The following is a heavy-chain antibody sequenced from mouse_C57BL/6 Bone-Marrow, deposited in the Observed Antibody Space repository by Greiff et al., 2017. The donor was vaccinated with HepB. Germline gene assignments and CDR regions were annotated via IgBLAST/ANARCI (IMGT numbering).Heavy chain of an antibody. Sequence: QVQLKESGPGLVAPSQRLSITCTVSGFSLTSYAISWVRQPPGKGLEWLGVIWTGGGTNYNSALKSRLSISKDNSKSQVFLKMNSLQTDDTARYYWARIYYSNYYWYFDVWGTGTTVTVSS. D-gene: IGHD2-5*01. V-gene: IGHV2-9-1*01. J-gene: IGHJ1*03. CDR1: GFSLTSYA. CDR3: ARIYYSNYYWYFDV. CDR2: IWTGGGT.